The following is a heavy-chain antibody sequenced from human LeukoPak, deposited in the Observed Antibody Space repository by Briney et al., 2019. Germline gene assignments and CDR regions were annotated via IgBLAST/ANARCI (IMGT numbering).Heavy chain of an antibody. CDR1: GYTFTGYY. J-gene: IGHJ4*02. CDR3: ATLAERYDFWSGRSSDY. Sequence: ASVKVSCKASGYTFTGYYMHWVRQAPGQGLEWMGWINPNSGGTNYAQKFQGRVTMTRDTSISTAYMELSRLRSDDTAVYYCATLAERYDFWSGRSSDYWGQGTLVTVSS. D-gene: IGHD3-3*01. CDR2: INPNSGGT. V-gene: IGHV1-2*02.